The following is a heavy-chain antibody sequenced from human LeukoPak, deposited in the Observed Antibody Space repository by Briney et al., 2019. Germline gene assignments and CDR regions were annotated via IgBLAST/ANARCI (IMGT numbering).Heavy chain of an antibody. V-gene: IGHV3-15*01. CDR1: VFNFSNAW. Sequence: KPGVSLRLSCVAPVFNFSNAWMIRVPQAPGKQLSCVRRIKNKTDGGTTDYSAPVKGKFTISRDDSKNTLYLQMNSLKTEDTAVYYCTTGSGEVRDYYDSSGYYLEYFQHWGQGTLVTVSS. CDR3: TTGSGEVRDYYDSSGYYLEYFQH. D-gene: IGHD3-22*01. CDR2: IKNKTDGGTT. J-gene: IGHJ1*01.